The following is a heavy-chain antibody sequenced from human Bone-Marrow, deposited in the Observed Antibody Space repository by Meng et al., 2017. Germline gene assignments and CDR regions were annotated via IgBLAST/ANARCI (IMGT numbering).Heavy chain of an antibody. CDR2: ISWNSGSI. Sequence: SLKISCAASGFTFSNAWMTWVRQAPGKGLEWVSGISWNSGSIGYADSVKGRFTISRDNAKNSLYLQMNSLRAEDTAVYYCARGGPQGAFDIWGQGTMVTVSS. D-gene: IGHD3-16*01. CDR1: GFTFSNAW. CDR3: ARGGPQGAFDI. V-gene: IGHV3-9*01. J-gene: IGHJ3*02.